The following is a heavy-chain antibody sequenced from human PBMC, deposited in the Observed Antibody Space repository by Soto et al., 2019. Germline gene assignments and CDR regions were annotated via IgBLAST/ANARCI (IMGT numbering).Heavy chain of an antibody. CDR3: ARVSPTTHYGMDV. J-gene: IGHJ6*02. D-gene: IGHD4-17*01. Sequence: PSETLSLTCTVSGGSVSSGSYYWSWIRQPPGKGLEWIGYIYYSGSTNYNPSLKSRVTISVDTSKNQFSLKLSSVTAADTAVYYCARVSPTTHYGMDVWGQGTTVTSP. CDR2: IYYSGST. CDR1: GGSVSSGSYY. V-gene: IGHV4-61*01.